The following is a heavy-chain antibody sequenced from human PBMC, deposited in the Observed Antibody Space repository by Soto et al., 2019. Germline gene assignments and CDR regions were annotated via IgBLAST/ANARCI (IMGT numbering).Heavy chain of an antibody. D-gene: IGHD6-6*01. V-gene: IGHV1-18*01. CDR1: GYTFTNYG. CDR3: VRGPSLGYFQY. J-gene: IGHJ1*01. Sequence: QVQLVQSGAEVKKPGASVKVSCKASGYTFTNYGTSWVRQAPGQGLEYMGWISGDNGDTHYAQKVQGRVTMATDTSTNTAYMALRSLRPDHTAVYYCVRGPSLGYFQYWGQGTLVTVSS. CDR2: ISGDNGDT.